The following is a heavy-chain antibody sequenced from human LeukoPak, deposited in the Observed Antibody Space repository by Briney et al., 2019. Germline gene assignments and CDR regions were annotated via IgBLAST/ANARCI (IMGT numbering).Heavy chain of an antibody. D-gene: IGHD3-22*01. V-gene: IGHV3-33*01. Sequence: GGSLRLSCAASGFTFSSYGMHWVRHAPGKGLEWVAVIWYDGSNEYYADSEKGRFTISRDNSKNTLYLQMNSLRAEDTAVYYCAREADSSGYYYYDYWGQGTLVTVSS. CDR2: IWYDGSNE. CDR1: GFTFSSYG. CDR3: AREADSSGYYYYDY. J-gene: IGHJ4*02.